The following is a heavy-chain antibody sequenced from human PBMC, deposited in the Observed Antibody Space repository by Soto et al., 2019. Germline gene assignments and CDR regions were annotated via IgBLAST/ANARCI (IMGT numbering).Heavy chain of an antibody. V-gene: IGHV3-33*01. CDR3: ARQYSSSWEFDY. D-gene: IGHD6-13*01. CDR2: IWYDGSNK. J-gene: IGHJ4*02. CDR1: GFTFSSYG. Sequence: GGSLRLSCAASGFTFSSYGMHWVRQAPGKGLEWVAVIWYDGSNKYYADSVKGRFTISRDNSKNTLYLQMNSLRAEDTAVYYCARQYSSSWEFDYWGQGTLVTVSS.